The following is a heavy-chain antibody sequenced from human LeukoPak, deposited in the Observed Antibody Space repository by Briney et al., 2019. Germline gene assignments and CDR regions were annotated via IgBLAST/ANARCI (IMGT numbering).Heavy chain of an antibody. V-gene: IGHV4-59*01. CDR1: GGSISSYY. Sequence: KTSETPSLTCTVSGGSISSYYWIWIRQPPGKGLEWIGYIYYSGSTNYNPSLKSRVTISVDTSKNQFSLKLSSVTAADTAVYYCARVVGATSVADYWGQGTLVTVSS. CDR3: ARVVGATSVADY. D-gene: IGHD1-26*01. J-gene: IGHJ4*02. CDR2: IYYSGST.